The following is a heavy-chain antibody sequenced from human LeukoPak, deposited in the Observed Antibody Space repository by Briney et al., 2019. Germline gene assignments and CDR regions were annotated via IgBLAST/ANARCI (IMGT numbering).Heavy chain of an antibody. Sequence: ASVKDSCKASGYTFTSYGISWVRQAPGQGLEWMGWISAYNGNTNYAQKLQGRVTMTTDTSTSTAYMELRSLRSDDTAVYYCARVFRIVVVVAAISWFDPWGQGTLVTVSS. D-gene: IGHD2-15*01. CDR2: ISAYNGNT. V-gene: IGHV1-18*01. CDR3: ARVFRIVVVVAAISWFDP. CDR1: GYTFTSYG. J-gene: IGHJ5*02.